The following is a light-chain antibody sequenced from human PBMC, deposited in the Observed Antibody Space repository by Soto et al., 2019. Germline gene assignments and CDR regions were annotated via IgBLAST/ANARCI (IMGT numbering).Light chain of an antibody. J-gene: IGLJ7*01. CDR3: AAWDDSLNGPE. V-gene: IGLV1-44*01. CDR2: SNN. Sequence: QSVLTQPPSASGTPGQRVTISCSGSSSNIGSNTVNWYQQLPGTAPKLLIYSNNQRPSGVPDRSSGSKSGTSASLAISGLQSEDEADYYCAAWDDSLNGPEFGGGTQLTVL. CDR1: SSNIGSNT.